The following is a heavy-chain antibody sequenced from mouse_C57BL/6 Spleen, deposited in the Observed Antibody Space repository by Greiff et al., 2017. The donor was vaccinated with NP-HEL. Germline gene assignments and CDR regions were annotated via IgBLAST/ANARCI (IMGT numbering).Heavy chain of an antibody. D-gene: IGHD1-2*01. Sequence: EVQLQQSGPGLVKPSQSLSLTCTVTGYSITSGYGWNWIRQFPGNKLEWMGYISYSGSTNYNPSHKSRISITRNTSKNQFFLQLNSVTTEDTATYYCARTARIKYWGQGTTLTVSS. J-gene: IGHJ2*01. CDR2: ISYSGST. V-gene: IGHV3-2*02. CDR3: ARTARIKY. CDR1: GYSITSGYG.